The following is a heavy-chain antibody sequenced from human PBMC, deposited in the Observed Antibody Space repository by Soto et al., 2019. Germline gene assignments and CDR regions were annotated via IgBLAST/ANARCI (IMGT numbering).Heavy chain of an antibody. J-gene: IGHJ4*02. CDR1: GFTFNTYS. V-gene: IGHV3-33*01. CDR3: ARAGGTTVTGVWHFDS. D-gene: IGHD4-17*01. CDR2: IWYDGTQK. Sequence: ESGGGVVQPGRSLRLSCEASGFTFNTYSMHWVRQPPGKGLEWLAAIWYDGTQKYYADSVKGRFIISRDNSKKTLYLEMNSLSAADPAVYYCARAGGTTVTGVWHFDSWGQGTLVTVSS.